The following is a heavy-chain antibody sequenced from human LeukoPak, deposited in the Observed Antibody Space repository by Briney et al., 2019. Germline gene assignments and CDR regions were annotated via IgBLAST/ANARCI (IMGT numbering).Heavy chain of an antibody. CDR1: GFTFSSYA. CDR3: AKDGTIFGVAGPYYFDY. CDR2: ISGGGGST. V-gene: IGHV3-23*01. J-gene: IGHJ4*02. D-gene: IGHD3-3*01. Sequence: GGSLRLSCAAPGFTFSSYAMSWVRQAPGKGLEWVSAISGGGGSTYYADSVKGRFTISRDNSKNTLYLQMNSLRAEDTAVYYCAKDGTIFGVAGPYYFDYWGQGTLVTVSS.